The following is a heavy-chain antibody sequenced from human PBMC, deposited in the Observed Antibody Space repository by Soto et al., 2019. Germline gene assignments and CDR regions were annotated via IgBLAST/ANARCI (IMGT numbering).Heavy chain of an antibody. D-gene: IGHD1-26*01. V-gene: IGHV1-18*04. J-gene: IGHJ4*02. CDR3: ARLGWELLSGRRYFDY. CDR2: ISPYTGKT. CDR1: GYTFSDFA. Sequence: QVLLVQSGSEVKKPGPSMKVSCQTSGYTFSDFALTWVRQVPDKGLEWLGWISPYTGKTNYAQRVHDRVALTTDTSTRTAYLELRSLTSDDTAVYYCARLGWELLSGRRYFDYWGQGTLVTVSS.